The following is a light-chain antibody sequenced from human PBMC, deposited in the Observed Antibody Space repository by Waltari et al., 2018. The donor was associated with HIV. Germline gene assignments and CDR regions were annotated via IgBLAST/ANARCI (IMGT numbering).Light chain of an antibody. Sequence: QSALTQPPSASGSPGQSVTISCAGTSSDIGLYNFVSWYQHHPGKAPKLMISEVSRRPSGGPDLCAGSKSGNTASLTVSGLQAEDEAAYYCFSYAGNNYLLFGGGTKLTVL. CDR2: EVS. J-gene: IGLJ2*01. CDR1: SSDIGLYNF. CDR3: FSYAGNNYLL. V-gene: IGLV2-8*01.